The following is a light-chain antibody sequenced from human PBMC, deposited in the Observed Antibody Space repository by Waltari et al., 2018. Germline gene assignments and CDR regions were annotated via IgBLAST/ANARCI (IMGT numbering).Light chain of an antibody. CDR3: QQYNSYPTT. J-gene: IGKJ1*01. V-gene: IGKV1-5*03. CDR2: KAS. Sequence: EMQMTQSPSTLSASVGDRVTITCRASQSISSWLAWYQQKPGKAPTLLIYKASSLESGVPSRFSGRVSGTEFTLTISSLQPDDFATYYCQQYNSYPTTFGQGTKVEIK. CDR1: QSISSW.